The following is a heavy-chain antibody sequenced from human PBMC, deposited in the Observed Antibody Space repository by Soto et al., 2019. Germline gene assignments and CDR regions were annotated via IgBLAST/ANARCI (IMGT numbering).Heavy chain of an antibody. J-gene: IGHJ4*02. CDR3: ARESLVTGTRHFDY. Sequence: SVKVSCKASGYTFTAYYLHWVRQAPGQGLEWMGWINSNSGATNYAQKFQGRVTMARDTSISTAYMELSGLRSDDTAVYYCARESLVTGTRHFDYWGQGTLVTVSS. CDR2: INSNSGAT. D-gene: IGHD1-7*01. CDR1: GYTFTAYY. V-gene: IGHV1-2*02.